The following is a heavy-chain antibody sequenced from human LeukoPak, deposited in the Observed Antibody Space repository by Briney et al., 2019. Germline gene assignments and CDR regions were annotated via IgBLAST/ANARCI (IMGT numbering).Heavy chain of an antibody. J-gene: IGHJ4*02. CDR2: TFYRSKWYY. V-gene: IGHV6-1*01. CDR1: GDSVSSNSAA. CDR3: VRGGGNFDC. Sequence: SQTISLTCAISGDSVSSNSAAWNWIRQSPSRGLEWLGRTFYRSKWYYQYGVSVRSRITINPDTSMNQFSLQLNSVTPEDSAVYYCVRGGGNFDCWGQGTLVAVSS.